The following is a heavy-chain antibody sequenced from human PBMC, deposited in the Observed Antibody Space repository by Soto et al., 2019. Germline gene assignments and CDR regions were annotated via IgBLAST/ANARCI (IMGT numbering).Heavy chain of an antibody. CDR3: AKATADFWSGYYDFDY. CDR2: ISGSGGST. V-gene: IGHV3-23*01. CDR1: GFTFSSYA. D-gene: IGHD3-3*01. Sequence: GGSLRLSCAASGFTFSSYAMSWVRQAPGKGLEWVSAISGSGGSTYYADSVKGRFTISRDNSKNTLYLQMNSLRDEDTAVYYCAKATADFWSGYYDFDYWGQGTLVTVSS. J-gene: IGHJ4*02.